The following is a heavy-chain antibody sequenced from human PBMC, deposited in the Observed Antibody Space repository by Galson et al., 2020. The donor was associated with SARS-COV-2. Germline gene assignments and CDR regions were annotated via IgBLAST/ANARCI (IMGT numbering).Heavy chain of an antibody. J-gene: IGHJ4*02. V-gene: IGHV2-70*04. Sequence: SGPTLVKPTQTLTLTCTFSGFSLRTSEVRVSWIRQPPGKALEWLARVDWDDDKFYSTSLKTRLTISKDTSRNQVVLTMTNMDPVDTATYYCGRIRWSGVAGYHFDFWCPGTLVTVSS. CDR2: VDWDDDK. CDR1: GFSLRTSEVR. D-gene: IGHD6-19*01. CDR3: GRIRWSGVAGYHFDF.